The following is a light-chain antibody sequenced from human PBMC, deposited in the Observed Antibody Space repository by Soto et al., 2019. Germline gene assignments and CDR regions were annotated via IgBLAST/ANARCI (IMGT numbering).Light chain of an antibody. CDR2: VAS. J-gene: IGKJ5*01. V-gene: IGKV1-9*01. CDR1: QGISSY. CDR3: QHLNSYPIT. Sequence: DIQLTQSPSFLSASVGDRVTITCRASQGISSYLAWYQQKPGKAPKLLIYVASTLQSGVPSRLSGSGSGTEFTLTISSLQPEDFATYYCQHLNSYPITFGQGTRLEIK.